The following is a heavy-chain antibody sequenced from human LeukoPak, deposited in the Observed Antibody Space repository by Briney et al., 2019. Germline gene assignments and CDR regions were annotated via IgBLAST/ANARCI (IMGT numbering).Heavy chain of an antibody. D-gene: IGHD3-10*01. CDR2: IYYSGST. Sequence: SETLSLTCTVSGGSIGSSSYYWGWIRQPPGKGLNWIGSIYYSGSTYYNPSLKSRVIIIIDTPKNHFSLTLSSVTAADTAVYYCARSDGYGLVGIWGQGTMVTVSS. CDR3: ARSDGYGLVGI. CDR1: GGSIGSSSYY. V-gene: IGHV4-39*07. J-gene: IGHJ3*02.